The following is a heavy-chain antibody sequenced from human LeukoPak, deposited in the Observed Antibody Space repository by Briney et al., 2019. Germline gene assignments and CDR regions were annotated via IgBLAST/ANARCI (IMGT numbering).Heavy chain of an antibody. CDR1: GGSISSYY. CDR3: ARAVGARVPFDY. Sequence: PSETLSLTCTVSGGSISSYYWSWIRQPPGKGLEWIGYIYYSGSTNYNPSLKSRVTISVDTSNNQFSLKLSSVTAADTAVYYCARAVGARVPFDYWGQGTLVTVSS. V-gene: IGHV4-59*12. J-gene: IGHJ4*02. D-gene: IGHD1-26*01. CDR2: IYYSGST.